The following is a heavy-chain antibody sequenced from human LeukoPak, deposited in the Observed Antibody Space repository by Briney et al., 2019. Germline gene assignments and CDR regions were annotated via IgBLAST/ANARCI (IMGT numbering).Heavy chain of an antibody. D-gene: IGHD3-10*01. CDR2: IYSGGST. CDR1: GFTVSSNY. CDR3: ARERWGPQGVRGVPYYYYGMDV. Sequence: GGSLRLSCAASGFTVSSNYMSWVRQAPGKGLEWVSVIYSGGSTYYADSVKGRFTISRDNSKNTLYLQMNSLRAEDTAVYYCARERWGPQGVRGVPYYYYGMDVWGQGTMVTVSS. V-gene: IGHV3-53*01. J-gene: IGHJ6*02.